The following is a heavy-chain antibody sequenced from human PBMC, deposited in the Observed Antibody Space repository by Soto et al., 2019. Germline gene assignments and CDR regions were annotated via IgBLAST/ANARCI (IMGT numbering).Heavy chain of an antibody. J-gene: IGHJ4*02. V-gene: IGHV1-2*02. D-gene: IGHD3-9*01. CDR2: IKPSSGGT. CDR1: GYTFIAYY. Sequence: GPPVKVSCKASGYTFIAYYMYWLRQDPGPGLEWMGWIKPSSGGTKYAQKFQGRVTMTRDTSISTAYRELSRLRSDDTAVYYCARADYDVLTGYYTSSYYFDYWGQGTLVTVSS. CDR3: ARADYDVLTGYYTSSYYFDY.